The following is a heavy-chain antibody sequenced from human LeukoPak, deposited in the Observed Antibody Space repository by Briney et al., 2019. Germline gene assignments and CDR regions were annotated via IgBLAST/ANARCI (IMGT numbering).Heavy chain of an antibody. CDR2: ISAYNGNT. J-gene: IGHJ4*02. Sequence: ASVKVSCKASGYTFTSYGISWVRQAPGQGLELMGWISAYNGNTNYAQKLQDRVTMTTDTSTSTAYMELRSLRSDDTAVYYCAREIPAAGTVAFDYWGQGTLVTVSS. CDR1: GYTFTSYG. D-gene: IGHD6-13*01. V-gene: IGHV1-18*01. CDR3: AREIPAAGTVAFDY.